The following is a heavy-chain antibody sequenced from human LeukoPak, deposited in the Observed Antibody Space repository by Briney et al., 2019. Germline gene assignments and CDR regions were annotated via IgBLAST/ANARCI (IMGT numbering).Heavy chain of an antibody. D-gene: IGHD3-9*01. Sequence: GGSLRLSCAASGFTFSSYSMNWVRQAPGKGLEWVSSISSSSSYIYYADSVKGRFTISRDNAKNSLYLQMNSLRAEDTAVYYCAKDDYDILTGALDYWGQGTLVTVSS. V-gene: IGHV3-21*01. J-gene: IGHJ4*02. CDR3: AKDDYDILTGALDY. CDR2: ISSSSSYI. CDR1: GFTFSSYS.